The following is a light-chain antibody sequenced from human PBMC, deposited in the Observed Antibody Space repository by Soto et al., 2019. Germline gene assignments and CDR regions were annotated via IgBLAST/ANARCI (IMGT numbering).Light chain of an antibody. CDR3: QQYGSSPYT. Sequence: EIVLTQSPGTLSLSPGERATLSCRASQSVSSSYLAWYQQKPGQAPRLLIYGASSSATGIPDRFSGSGSGTDFTLTISRLEPKDCAMYYCQQYGSSPYTFGQGTKLEIK. CDR1: QSVSSSY. V-gene: IGKV3-20*01. CDR2: GAS. J-gene: IGKJ2*01.